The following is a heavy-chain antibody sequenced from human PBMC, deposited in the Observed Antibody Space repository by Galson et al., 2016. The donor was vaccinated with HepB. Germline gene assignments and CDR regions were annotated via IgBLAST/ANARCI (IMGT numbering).Heavy chain of an antibody. CDR2: IWSDGSDK. CDR1: GFIFSRLG. J-gene: IGHJ3*02. D-gene: IGHD4/OR15-4a*01. CDR3: AANTDYCDTDYHPYDI. Sequence: SLRLSCAASGFIFSRLGMNWVRQSPGKGLEWVAVIWSDGSDKYYSDSVRGRFTISRDNSKNTVHLQMNSLRADDTALYYCAANTDYCDTDYHPYDIWSRGTMVTVSS. V-gene: IGHV3-33*01.